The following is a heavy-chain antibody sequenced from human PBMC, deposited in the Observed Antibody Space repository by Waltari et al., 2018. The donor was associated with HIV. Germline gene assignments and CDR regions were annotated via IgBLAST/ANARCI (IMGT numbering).Heavy chain of an antibody. Sequence: EGQLVEAGGGLVQPGGSLILSCAVDGFTFSSYWMSWVRQPPGQRLEWVANIKQDGSEKYYVDSVKGRFTISRDHAKNSLYLQMNSLRAEDTAVYYCARDPRATGTTYYYYYYGMDVWGQGTTVTVSS. J-gene: IGHJ6*02. CDR2: IKQDGSEK. V-gene: IGHV3-7*01. CDR3: ARDPRATGTTYYYYYYGMDV. D-gene: IGHD1-1*01. CDR1: GFTFSSYW.